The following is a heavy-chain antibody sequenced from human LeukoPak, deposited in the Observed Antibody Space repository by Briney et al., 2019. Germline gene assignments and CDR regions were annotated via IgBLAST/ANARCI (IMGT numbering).Heavy chain of an antibody. CDR3: AKDLTDIVLMVYATFDY. V-gene: IGHV3-30*18. J-gene: IGHJ4*02. D-gene: IGHD2-8*01. Sequence: PGRSLRLSCAASGFTFSSYGMHWVRQAPGKGLEWVAVISYDGSNKYYADSVKGRFTISRDNSKNTLYLRMNSLRAEDTAVYYCAKDLTDIVLMVYATFDYWGQGTLVTVSS. CDR1: GFTFSSYG. CDR2: ISYDGSNK.